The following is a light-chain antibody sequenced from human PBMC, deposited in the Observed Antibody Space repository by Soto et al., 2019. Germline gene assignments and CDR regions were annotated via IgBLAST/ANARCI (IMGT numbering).Light chain of an antibody. V-gene: IGKV1-5*03. J-gene: IGKJ3*01. CDR2: KAS. CDR3: QQLNIYPLT. Sequence: DIQMTQSPSTLSGSVGDRVTITCRASQTISSWLAWYQQKPGKAPKLPIYKASTLKSGVPSRFSGSGSGTEFTLTISSLQPDDFATYYCQQLNIYPLTFGPGTKVDI. CDR1: QTISSW.